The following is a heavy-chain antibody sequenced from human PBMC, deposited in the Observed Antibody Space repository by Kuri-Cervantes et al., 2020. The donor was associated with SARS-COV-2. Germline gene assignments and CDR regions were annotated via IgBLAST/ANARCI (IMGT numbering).Heavy chain of an antibody. D-gene: IGHD5-24*01. CDR2: ISGSDDVI. CDR1: GFIFSDYA. CDR3: GKRDAYSQGSYFYY. Sequence: GETLKIYCEASGFIFSDYAIDWVRQAPGKGLEWVSTISGSDDVIHLAESVKGRFTVSRDNSRNTLYLEMSRQRVDDTAVYYCGKRDAYSQGSYFYYWGHGTLVTVSS. V-gene: IGHV3-23*01. J-gene: IGHJ4*01.